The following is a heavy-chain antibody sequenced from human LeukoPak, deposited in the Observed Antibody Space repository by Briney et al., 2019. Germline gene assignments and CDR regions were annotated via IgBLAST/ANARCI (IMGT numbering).Heavy chain of an antibody. CDR2: IYYSGST. Sequence: SSETLSLTCTVSGGSISSSSYYWGWIRQPPGKGLEWIGSIYYSGSTYYNPSLKSRVTISVDTSKNQFSLKLSSVTAADTAVYYCARHVLRYLNWFDPWGQGTLVTVSS. D-gene: IGHD3-9*01. J-gene: IGHJ5*02. CDR3: ARHVLRYLNWFDP. V-gene: IGHV4-39*01. CDR1: GGSISSSSYY.